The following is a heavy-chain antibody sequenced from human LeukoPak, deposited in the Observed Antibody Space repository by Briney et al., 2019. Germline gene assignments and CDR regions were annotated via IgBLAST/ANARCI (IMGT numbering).Heavy chain of an antibody. CDR2: ICYREGFSYGRT. Sequence: SETLSLTCTVSGVSIGGYYWIWIRQSPRRGREYIGSICYREGFSYGRTNFYTPSLQSRVTISVDTCKNAFSLRLSSVTAADTAVYYCARQISGNRDYWGQGTLVTVSA. V-gene: IGHV4-59*08. CDR3: ARQISGNRDY. D-gene: IGHD3-10*01. CDR1: GVSIGGYY. J-gene: IGHJ4*02.